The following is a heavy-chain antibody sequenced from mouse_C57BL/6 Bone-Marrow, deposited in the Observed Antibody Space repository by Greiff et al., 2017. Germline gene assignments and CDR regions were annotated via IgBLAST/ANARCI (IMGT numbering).Heavy chain of an antibody. CDR1: GFTFSSYA. Sequence: EVQVVESGAGLVKPGGSLKLSCAASGFTFSSYAMSWVRQTPEKRLEWVAYISSGGDYTYYADTFKGRSTISRDNACNTTYLQMSSLKSEDTTMKYCTRVADGNYGYCDVWGKGTTVTVSS. D-gene: IGHD2-1*01. CDR2: ISSGGDYT. J-gene: IGHJ1*03. CDR3: TRVADGNYGYCDV. V-gene: IGHV5-9-1*02.